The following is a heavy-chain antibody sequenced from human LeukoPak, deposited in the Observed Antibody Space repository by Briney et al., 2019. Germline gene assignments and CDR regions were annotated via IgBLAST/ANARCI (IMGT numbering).Heavy chain of an antibody. CDR3: ARCSDYVWGSYRYELDY. CDR2: IIPIFGTA. CDR1: GGTFSSYA. J-gene: IGHJ4*02. D-gene: IGHD3-16*02. V-gene: IGHV1-69*13. Sequence: ASVKVSCKASGGTFSSYAISWVRQAPGQGLEWRGGIIPIFGTANYAQKFQGRVTITADESTSTAYMELSSLRSEDTAVYYCARCSDYVWGSYRYELDYWGQGTLVTVSS.